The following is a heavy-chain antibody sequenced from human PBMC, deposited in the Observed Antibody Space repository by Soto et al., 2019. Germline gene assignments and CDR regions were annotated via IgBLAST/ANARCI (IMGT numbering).Heavy chain of an antibody. J-gene: IGHJ4*02. CDR1: GGSFSGYY. V-gene: IGHV4-34*01. Sequence: PSETLSLTCAAYGGSFSGYYWSWIRQPPGKGLEWIGEINHSGSTNYNPSLKSRVTISVDTSKNQFSLKLSSVTAADTAVYYCARGLVYGSTSPHSYFDYWGQGTLVTVSS. D-gene: IGHD2-2*01. CDR3: ARGLVYGSTSPHSYFDY. CDR2: INHSGST.